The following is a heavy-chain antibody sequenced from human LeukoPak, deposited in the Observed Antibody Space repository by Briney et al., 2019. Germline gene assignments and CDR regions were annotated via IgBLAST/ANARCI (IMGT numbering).Heavy chain of an antibody. CDR2: VSAYNGNT. V-gene: IGHV1-18*01. J-gene: IGHJ4*02. CDR3: ASRTGGNSDFDY. Sequence: ASVKVSCKASGYTYTSYGISWVRQAPGQGLEWMGWVSAYNGNTNYAQKLQGRVTMTTDTSTSTAYMELRSLRSDDTAVYYCASRTGGNSDFDYWGQGTLVTVSS. CDR1: GYTYTSYG. D-gene: IGHD4-23*01.